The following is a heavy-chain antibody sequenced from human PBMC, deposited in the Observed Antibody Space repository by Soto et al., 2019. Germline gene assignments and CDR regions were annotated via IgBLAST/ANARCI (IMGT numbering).Heavy chain of an antibody. V-gene: IGHV4-30-4*01. CDR2: IYYSGST. D-gene: IGHD3-10*01. Sequence: KTSETLSLTCTVSGGSISIGDYYWSCIRQPPGKGLEWIGYIYYSGSTYYNPSLKSRVTISVDTSKNQFSLKLSSVTAADTAVYYCARDVLITMVRGGLYYYGMDVWGQGTTVTVSS. J-gene: IGHJ6*02. CDR1: GGSISIGDYY. CDR3: ARDVLITMVRGGLYYYGMDV.